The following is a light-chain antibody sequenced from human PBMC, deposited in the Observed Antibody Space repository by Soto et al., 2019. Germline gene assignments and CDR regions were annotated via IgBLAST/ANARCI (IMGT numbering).Light chain of an antibody. CDR1: QSVSSSY. V-gene: IGKV3-20*01. Sequence: EIVLTQSPGTLSLSPGERATLSCRASQSVSSSYLAWYQQKPGQAPRLLIYGASSRATGIPDRFSGSGSGTDFTLIISRPEPEDFAVYYCQQYGSSLPWTFGQGTKVEIK. J-gene: IGKJ1*01. CDR3: QQYGSSLPWT. CDR2: GAS.